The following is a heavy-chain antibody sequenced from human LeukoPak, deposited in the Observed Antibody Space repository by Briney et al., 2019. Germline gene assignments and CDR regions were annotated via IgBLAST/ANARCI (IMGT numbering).Heavy chain of an antibody. J-gene: IGHJ4*02. CDR3: AKGDTTWELPHDY. CDR2: ISSSGSTI. CDR1: GFTFSSYE. Sequence: PGGSLRLSCAASGFTFSSYEMNWVRQAPGKGLEWVSYISSSGSTIYYADSVKGRSTISRDNSKNTLYLQMNSLRAEDTAVYYCAKGDTTWELPHDYWGQGTLVTVSS. D-gene: IGHD1-26*01. V-gene: IGHV3-48*03.